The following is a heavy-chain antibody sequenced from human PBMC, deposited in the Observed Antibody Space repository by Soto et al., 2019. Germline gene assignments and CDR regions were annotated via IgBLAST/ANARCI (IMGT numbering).Heavy chain of an antibody. V-gene: IGHV1-8*01. CDR2: MNPNSGNT. Sequence: GASVKVSCKASGYTFTSYDINWVRQATGQGLEWMGWMNPNSGNTGYAQKFQGRVTMTRDTSISTAYMELSSLRSEDTAVYYCARGLVAEQYYDFWSGYYPQPRVPMDVWGKGTTVTVSS. D-gene: IGHD3-3*01. CDR3: ARGLVAEQYYDFWSGYYPQPRVPMDV. J-gene: IGHJ6*03. CDR1: GYTFTSYD.